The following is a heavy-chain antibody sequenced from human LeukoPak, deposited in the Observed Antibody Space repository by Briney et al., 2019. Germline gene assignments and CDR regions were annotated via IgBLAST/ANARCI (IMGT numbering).Heavy chain of an antibody. CDR2: IIPILGIA. J-gene: IGHJ6*04. CDR3: ARGLALGYCSGGSCYAYDV. D-gene: IGHD2-15*01. CDR1: GGTFSSYA. Sequence: GASAKVSCKASGGTFSSYAISWVRQAPGQGLEWMGRIIPILGIANYAQKFQGRVTITADKSTSTAYMELSSLRSEDTAVYYCARGLALGYCSGGSCYAYDVWGKGTTVTVSS. V-gene: IGHV1-69*04.